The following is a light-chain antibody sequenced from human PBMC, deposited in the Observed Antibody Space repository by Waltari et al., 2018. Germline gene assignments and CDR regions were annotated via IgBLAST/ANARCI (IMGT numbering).Light chain of an antibody. Sequence: DVVMTQSPLSLPVTLGKPASISCRSSQSLVHSEGNTYLNWFQQRPGQSPRRLIYKVSNRDSGVPDRFSGSGSGTDFTLKISRVEAEDVGVYYCLQGTHWPPETFGQGTKLEIK. CDR1: QSLVHSEGNTY. V-gene: IGKV2-30*02. CDR3: LQGTHWPPET. J-gene: IGKJ2*01. CDR2: KVS.